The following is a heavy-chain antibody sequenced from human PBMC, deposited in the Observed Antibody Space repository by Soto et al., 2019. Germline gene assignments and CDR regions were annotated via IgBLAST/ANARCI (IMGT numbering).Heavy chain of an antibody. D-gene: IGHD5-12*01. CDR1: GGSLTSYY. CDR2: VYYTGIA. J-gene: IGHJ4*02. CDR3: ARRIVSTETFDY. V-gene: IGHV4-59*08. Sequence: PSATLSLTCTVFGGSLTSYYWSWILHPPGKGLEWIGFVYYTGIARYNPSLKCRVTILEDTSKNQFSLKLTSVLAADTAIYYCARRIVSTETFDYWGQGTLVTVS.